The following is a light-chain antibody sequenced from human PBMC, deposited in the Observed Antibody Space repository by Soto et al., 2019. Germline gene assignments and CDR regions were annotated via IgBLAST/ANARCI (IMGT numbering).Light chain of an antibody. V-gene: IGKV1-5*01. CDR2: DAS. Sequence: DIQMTQSPSTLSASVGDRVTITCRSSQSISSLLAWYQQKPGKAPKLLIYDASSLESGVPSRFSGSGSGTEFTLTISSLQPDDFATYYCQQYNSYSPLTFGGGTKVDIK. CDR1: QSISSL. CDR3: QQYNSYSPLT. J-gene: IGKJ4*01.